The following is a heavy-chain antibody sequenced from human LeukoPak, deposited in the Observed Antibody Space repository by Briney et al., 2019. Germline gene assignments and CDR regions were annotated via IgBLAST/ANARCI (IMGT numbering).Heavy chain of an antibody. V-gene: IGHV4-59*01. CDR3: AREEVGATTY. CDR1: GGSIRSYY. Sequence: SETLSLTCTVSGGSIRSYYRSWIRQPPGKGLEWIGYIYYSGSTNYNPSLKSRVTISVDTSKNQFSLKLSSVTAADTPVYYCAREEVGATTYWGQGTLVTVSS. CDR2: IYYSGST. J-gene: IGHJ4*02. D-gene: IGHD1-26*01.